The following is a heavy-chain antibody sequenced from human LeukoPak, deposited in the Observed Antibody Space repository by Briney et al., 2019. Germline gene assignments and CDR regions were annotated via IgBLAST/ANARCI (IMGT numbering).Heavy chain of an antibody. CDR2: IRYDGSNK. CDR3: ANSSPSSGYSDAFDI. Sequence: PGGSLRLSCASSGFTFSSYAMSWVRQAPGKGLEWVAFIRYDGSNKYYADSVKGRFTISRYNSKNTLYLQMNSLRAEDTAVYYCANSSPSSGYSDAFDIWGQGTMVTVSS. CDR1: GFTFSSYA. D-gene: IGHD3-22*01. V-gene: IGHV3-30*02. J-gene: IGHJ3*02.